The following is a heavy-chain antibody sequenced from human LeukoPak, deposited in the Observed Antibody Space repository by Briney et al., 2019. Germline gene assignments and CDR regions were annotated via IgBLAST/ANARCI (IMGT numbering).Heavy chain of an antibody. CDR1: GFAFNTYS. Sequence: GGSLRLSCAASGFAFNTYSMNWVRRAPGKGLEWVSSISTGSIYIYYADSVKGRFTISRDNAKNSLYLQMNSLRAEDTAVYYCARGEWSSSPFDYWGQGSLVAVSS. J-gene: IGHJ4*02. V-gene: IGHV3-21*01. CDR3: ARGEWSSSPFDY. D-gene: IGHD6-6*01. CDR2: ISTGSIYI.